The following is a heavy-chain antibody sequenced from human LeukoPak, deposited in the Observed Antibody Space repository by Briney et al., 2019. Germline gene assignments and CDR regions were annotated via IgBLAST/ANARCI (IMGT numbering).Heavy chain of an antibody. V-gene: IGHV4-4*02. D-gene: IGHD2-2*01. Sequence: SETLSLTCAVSGGSISSSNWWSWVRQPPGKGLEWIGETYHSGSTNYNPSLKSRVTISVDKSKNQFSLKLSSVTAADTAVYYCARGIGYCSSTSCPDYWGQGTLVTVSS. CDR3: ARGIGYCSSTSCPDY. J-gene: IGHJ4*02. CDR1: GGSISSSNW. CDR2: TYHSGST.